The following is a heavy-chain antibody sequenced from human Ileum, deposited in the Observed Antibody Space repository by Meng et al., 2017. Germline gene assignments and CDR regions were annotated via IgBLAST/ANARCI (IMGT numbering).Heavy chain of an antibody. V-gene: IGHV4-61*08. CDR2: AST. D-gene: IGHD1-26*01. CDR3: ARDHMGSLDY. J-gene: IGHJ4*02. CDR1: GGSVIRAGYQ. Sequence: QVQLQESGPGLVRPSETLSLTCTVSGGSVIRAGYQWGWIRQPPGKGLEWIGYASTNYNPSLKSRVTISLDTSRNQFSLSLSSVTAADTAVYYCARDHMGSLDYWGQGILVTVSS.